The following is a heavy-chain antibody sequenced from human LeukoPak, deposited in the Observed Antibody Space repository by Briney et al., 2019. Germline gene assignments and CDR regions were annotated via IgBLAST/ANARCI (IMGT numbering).Heavy chain of an antibody. D-gene: IGHD3-10*01. J-gene: IGHJ5*02. V-gene: IGHV4-4*09. Sequence: PSETLSLTCTVSGGSISSYYWSWIRQPPGKGPEWIGYIYTSGSTNYNPSLKSRVTISVDTSKNQFSLKLSSVTAADTAVYYCARHGYGSGRNWFDPWGQGTLVTVSS. CDR1: GGSISSYY. CDR2: IYTSGST. CDR3: ARHGYGSGRNWFDP.